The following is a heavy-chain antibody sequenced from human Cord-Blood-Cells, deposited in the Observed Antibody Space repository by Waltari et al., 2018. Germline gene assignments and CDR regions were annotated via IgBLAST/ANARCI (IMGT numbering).Heavy chain of an antibody. D-gene: IGHD1-26*01. CDR2: IYHSGST. CDR1: GYSISSGYY. V-gene: IGHV4-38-2*01. J-gene: IGHJ6*02. CDR3: ARAHTGSYYVGGMDV. Sequence: QVQLQESGPGLVKPSETLSLTCAVSGYSISSGYYWGWIRQPPGKGLEWIGGIYHSGSTYYNPSLKSRVTISVDTSKNQFSLKLSSVTAADTAVYYCARAHTGSYYVGGMDVWGQGTTVTVSS.